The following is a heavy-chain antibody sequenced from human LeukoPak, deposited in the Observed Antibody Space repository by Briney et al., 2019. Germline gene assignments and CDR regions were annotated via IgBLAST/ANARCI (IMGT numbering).Heavy chain of an antibody. V-gene: IGHV4-59*01. Sequence: PSETLSPTCTVSGGSISSYYWSWIRQPPGKGLEWIGYIYYSGSTNYNPSLKSRVTISVDTSKNQFSLKLSSVTAADTAVYYCAREVGGEQQPWFDPWGQGTLVTVSS. J-gene: IGHJ5*02. CDR3: AREVGGEQQPWFDP. CDR1: GGSISSYY. CDR2: IYYSGST. D-gene: IGHD6-13*01.